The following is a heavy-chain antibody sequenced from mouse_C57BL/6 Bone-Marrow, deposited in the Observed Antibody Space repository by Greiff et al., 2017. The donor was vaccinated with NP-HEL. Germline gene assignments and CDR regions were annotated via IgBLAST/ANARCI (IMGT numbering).Heavy chain of an antibody. Sequence: EVMLVESGEGLAKPGGSLKLSCAASGFTFSSYAMSWVRQTPEKRLEWVAYISSGGDYIYHADTVKGRFTISRDNARNTLYLQMSSLKSEDTAMYYCTRETGKGTFDYWGQGTTLTVSS. D-gene: IGHD4-1*01. J-gene: IGHJ2*01. CDR2: ISSGGDYI. CDR3: TRETGKGTFDY. V-gene: IGHV5-9-1*02. CDR1: GFTFSSYA.